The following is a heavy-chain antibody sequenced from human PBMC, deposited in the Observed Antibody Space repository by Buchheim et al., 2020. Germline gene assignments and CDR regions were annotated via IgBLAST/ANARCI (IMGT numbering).Heavy chain of an antibody. Sequence: QVQLQESGPGLVKPSETLSLTCTVSGGSISSYYWSWIRQPPGKGLEWIGYIYYSGSTNYNPSLKSRVTISVDTSKNQFSLKLSSVTAADTAVYYCARDFCDGDCYQVGGWFDPWGQGTL. J-gene: IGHJ5*02. V-gene: IGHV4-59*01. CDR2: IYYSGST. CDR1: GGSISSYY. D-gene: IGHD2-21*02. CDR3: ARDFCDGDCYQVGGWFDP.